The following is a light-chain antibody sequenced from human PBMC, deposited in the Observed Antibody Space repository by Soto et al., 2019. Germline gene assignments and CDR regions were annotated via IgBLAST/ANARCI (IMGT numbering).Light chain of an antibody. Sequence: VLTQSPATLSLSPGERATLSCRASLNVNSYLAWYQQKPGQAPRLLIYDASNRAAGIPARFSGSGSGTEFTLTISSLQSEDFAVYYCQQYINLWTFGQGTKVDIK. CDR2: DAS. CDR1: LNVNSY. CDR3: QQYINLWT. V-gene: IGKV3-11*01. J-gene: IGKJ1*01.